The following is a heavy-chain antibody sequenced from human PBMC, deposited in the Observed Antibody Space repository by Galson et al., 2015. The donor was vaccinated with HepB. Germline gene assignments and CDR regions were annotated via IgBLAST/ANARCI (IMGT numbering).Heavy chain of an antibody. J-gene: IGHJ4*02. Sequence: SLRLSCAASQFTFSSYWMGWVRQAPGKGLEWVANINEDGSDEYYVDSVKGRFTISRDNAKNSLYLQMNSLRAEDTAVYYCARDQWRIFDYWGQGTLVTVSS. CDR2: INEDGSDE. V-gene: IGHV3-7*03. D-gene: IGHD2-8*01. CDR3: ARDQWRIFDY. CDR1: QFTFSSYW.